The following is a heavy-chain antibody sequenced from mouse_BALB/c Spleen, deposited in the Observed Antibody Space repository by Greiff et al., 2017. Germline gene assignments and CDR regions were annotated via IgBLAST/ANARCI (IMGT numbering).Heavy chain of an antibody. J-gene: IGHJ4*01. CDR1: GFSLTGYG. V-gene: IGHV2-9*02. CDR3: ARDDGYYVDYAMDY. Sequence: QVQLKQSGPGLVAPSQSLSITCTVSGFSLTGYGVNWVRQPPGKGLEWLGVIWAGGSTNYNSALMSRLSISKDNSKSQVFLKMNSLQTDDTAMYYCARDDGYYVDYAMDYWGQGTSVTVSS. CDR2: IWAGGST. D-gene: IGHD2-3*01.